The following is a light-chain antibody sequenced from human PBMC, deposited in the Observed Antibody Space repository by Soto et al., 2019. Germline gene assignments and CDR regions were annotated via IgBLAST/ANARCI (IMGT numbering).Light chain of an antibody. CDR2: AAS. CDR3: QLYYFFPRR. J-gene: IGKJ1*01. CDR1: QSIFYISNNKNY. V-gene: IGKV4-1*01. Sequence: IVKTKTVDPLALSMSERATINCKSSQSIFYISNNKNYLAWYQQKPGKAPKLLIYAASTLQSGVPSRFSGSGSGKDFTLTISCLQSEDFATYYCQLYYFFPRRFGQGSIV.